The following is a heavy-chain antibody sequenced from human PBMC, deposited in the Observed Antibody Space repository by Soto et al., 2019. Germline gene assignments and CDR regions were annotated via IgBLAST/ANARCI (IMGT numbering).Heavy chain of an antibody. CDR3: ARVRWTVAGPGHFDY. Sequence: SETLSLTCTVSGGSISSYYWSWIRQLPGKGLEWIGYIYYSGSTNYNPSLKSRVTISVDTSKNQFSLKLSSVTAADTAVYYCARVRWTVAGPGHFDYWGQGTLVTVSS. D-gene: IGHD6-19*01. CDR2: IYYSGST. J-gene: IGHJ4*02. CDR1: GGSISSYY. V-gene: IGHV4-59*01.